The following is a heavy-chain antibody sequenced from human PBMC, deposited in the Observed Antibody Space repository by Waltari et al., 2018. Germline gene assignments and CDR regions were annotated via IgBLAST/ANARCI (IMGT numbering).Heavy chain of an antibody. J-gene: IGHJ5*02. D-gene: IGHD6-6*01. CDR1: GGSFSGYY. Sequence: QVQLQQWGAGLLKPSETLSLTCAVYGGSFSGYYWSWIRQPPGKGLAWIGEINHSGSTNYNPSLKSRVTISVDTSKNQFSLKLSSVTAADTAVYYCARQGIAARRAWFDPWGQGTLVTVSS. V-gene: IGHV4-34*01. CDR2: INHSGST. CDR3: ARQGIAARRAWFDP.